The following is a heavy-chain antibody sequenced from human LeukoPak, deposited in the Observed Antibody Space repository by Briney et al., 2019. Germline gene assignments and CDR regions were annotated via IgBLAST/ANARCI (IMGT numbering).Heavy chain of an antibody. CDR2: ISWNGGPI. D-gene: IGHD6-25*01. Sequence: GRSLRLSCAASGFRFDDYAMHWVRQTPGKGPEWVSGISWNGGPIGYADSVKGRFTISRDNALNPLYLQMNSLRGEDTAFYYCAKEKNTAAAFDDWGQGTLVTVSS. CDR1: GFRFDDYA. V-gene: IGHV3-9*01. CDR3: AKEKNTAAAFDD. J-gene: IGHJ4*02.